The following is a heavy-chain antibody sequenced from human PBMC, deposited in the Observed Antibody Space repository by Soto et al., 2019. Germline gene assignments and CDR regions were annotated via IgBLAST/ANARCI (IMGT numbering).Heavy chain of an antibody. D-gene: IGHD5-18*01. CDR1: GGSVSSDNYY. V-gene: IGHV4-61*01. CDR2: IYYSGSN. J-gene: IGHJ6*02. Sequence: QVHLQESGPGLVKPSETLSLTCTVSGGSVSSDNYYWTWIRQPPGKGLEWIGYIYYSGSNNHNPSLKSRVTISVDTSKNQFSLKLSSVTAADTAVYYCARDCMVTYYYYLMDVWGQGTTVTVSS. CDR3: ARDCMVTYYYYLMDV.